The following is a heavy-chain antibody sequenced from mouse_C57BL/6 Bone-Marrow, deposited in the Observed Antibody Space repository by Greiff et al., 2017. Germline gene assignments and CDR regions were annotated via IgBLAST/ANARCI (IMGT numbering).Heavy chain of an antibody. J-gene: IGHJ4*01. CDR3: ARRGGYDRGCAMDD. CDR1: GYTFTSSG. CDR2: IYPRSGIP. V-gene: IGHV1-81*01. Sequence: VKLVESGAELARPGASVKLSCKASGYTFTSSGISWVKQRPGPGLEWIGEIYPRSGIPYYNEKFKGKATLTAAKSSCTAYMKLRSLTSEDSAVYYYARRGGYDRGCAMDDGGQGTSVTVSS. D-gene: IGHD2-2*01.